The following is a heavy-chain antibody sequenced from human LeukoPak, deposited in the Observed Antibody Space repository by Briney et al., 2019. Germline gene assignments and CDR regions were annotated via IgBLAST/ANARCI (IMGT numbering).Heavy chain of an antibody. V-gene: IGHV3-30*03. J-gene: IGHJ6*03. Sequence: PGGSLRLSCAASGFTFSSYGMHWVRQAPGKGLEWVAVISYDGSNKYYADSVKGRFTISRDNSKNTLYLQMNSLRAEDTAVYYCARDQITMVREVIARSTDYYHYYYMDVWGKGTTVTVSS. CDR2: ISYDGSNK. D-gene: IGHD3-10*01. CDR1: GFTFSSYG. CDR3: ARDQITMVREVIARSTDYYHYYYMDV.